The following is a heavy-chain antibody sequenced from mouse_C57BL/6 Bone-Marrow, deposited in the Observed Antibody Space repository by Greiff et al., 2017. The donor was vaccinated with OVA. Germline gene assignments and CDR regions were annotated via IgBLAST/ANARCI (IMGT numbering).Heavy chain of an antibody. CDR2: ISSGGSYT. CDR1: GFTFSSYV. D-gene: IGHD2-3*01. V-gene: IGHV5-6*01. Sequence: EVQLVESGGDLVKPGGSLKLSCAASGFTFSSYVMSWVRQTPDKRLEWVATISSGGSYTYYPDSVKGRFTISRDNAKNTLYLQMSSLKSEDTAMYYCARHDDGYYYAMGYWGQGTSVTVSS. J-gene: IGHJ4*01. CDR3: ARHDDGYYYAMGY.